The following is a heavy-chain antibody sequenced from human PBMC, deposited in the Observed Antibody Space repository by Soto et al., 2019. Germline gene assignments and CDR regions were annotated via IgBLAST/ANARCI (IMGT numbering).Heavy chain of an antibody. J-gene: IGHJ4*02. CDR1: GYTFTSYY. CDR2: INPSGGST. D-gene: IGHD3-3*01. CDR3: ARDRYDFLSGHSTGYLDY. V-gene: IGHV1-46*01. Sequence: ASVKVSCKASGYTFTSYYMHWVRQAPGQGLEWMGIINPSGGSTSYTQKFQGRVTMTRDTSTSTVYMELSSLRSEDTAVYYCARDRYDFLSGHSTGYLDYWGQGALVTVSS.